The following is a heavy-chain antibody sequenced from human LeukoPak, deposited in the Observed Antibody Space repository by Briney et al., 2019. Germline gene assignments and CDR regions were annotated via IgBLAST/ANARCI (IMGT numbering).Heavy chain of an antibody. CDR2: IYYSGST. Sequence: SETLSLTCTVSGGSISSSSYYWGWIRQPPGKRLEWIGSIYYSGSTYYNPSLKSRVTISVDTSKNQFSLKLSSVTAADTAVYYCARIFGVVIREVYYFDYWGQGTLVTVSS. CDR3: ARIFGVVIREVYYFDY. D-gene: IGHD3-3*01. CDR1: GGSISSSSYY. J-gene: IGHJ4*02. V-gene: IGHV4-39*01.